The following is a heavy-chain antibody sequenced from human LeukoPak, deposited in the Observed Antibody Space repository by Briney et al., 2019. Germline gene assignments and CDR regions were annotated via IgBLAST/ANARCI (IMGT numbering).Heavy chain of an antibody. CDR1: GYTFTSYD. V-gene: IGHV1-8*03. D-gene: IGHD2-21*01. CDR2: MNPNSGNT. J-gene: IGHJ4*02. CDR3: ARGPSVVGNFDY. Sequence: ASVKVSCKASGYTFTSYDINWVRQATGQGLEWMGWMNPNSGNTGYAQKFQGRVTITRNTSISTAYMELSSLRSEDTAVYYCARGPSVVGNFDYGGQGTLVTVSS.